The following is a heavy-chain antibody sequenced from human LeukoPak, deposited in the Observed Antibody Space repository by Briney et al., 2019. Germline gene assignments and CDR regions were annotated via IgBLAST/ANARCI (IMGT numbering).Heavy chain of an antibody. CDR3: ARHLDDSSGYYYRTMYYFDY. CDR2: LNPHDSDT. J-gene: IGHJ4*02. CDR1: AYRATTSR. D-gene: IGHD3-22*01. V-gene: IGHV5-51*01. Sequence: GESLQIPCKAFAYRATTSRNGWVRQIPRTGLEWMRVLNPHDSDTRYSPSFQGQVTISADKSISTAYLQWSSLEASDAAMYYCARHLDDSSGYYYRTMYYFDYWGQGTLVTVSS.